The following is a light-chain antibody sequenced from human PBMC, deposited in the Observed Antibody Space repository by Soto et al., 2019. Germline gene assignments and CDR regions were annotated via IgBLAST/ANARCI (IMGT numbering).Light chain of an antibody. CDR1: SSNIGAGYD. CDR2: GNS. Sequence: QSVLTQPPSVSGAPGQRVTISCTGSSSNIGAGYDVHWYQQLPGTAPKLLMYGNSNRPSGVPDRFSGSKSGTSASLAITGLQAEDEADYYCQSYDRSLSGIYVFGTGTQLTVL. V-gene: IGLV1-40*01. J-gene: IGLJ1*01. CDR3: QSYDRSLSGIYV.